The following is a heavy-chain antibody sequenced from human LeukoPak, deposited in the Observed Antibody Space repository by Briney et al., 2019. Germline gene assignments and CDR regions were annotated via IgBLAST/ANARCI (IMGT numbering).Heavy chain of an antibody. J-gene: IGHJ4*02. CDR1: GFTFSSYE. Sequence: GGSLRLSCAASGFTFSSYEMNWVRRAPGKGLEWVSYISSSGSTIYYADSVKGRFTISRDNAKNSLYLQMNSLRAEDTAVYYCARDSYYGSGTHWGQGTLVTVSS. D-gene: IGHD3-10*01. CDR2: ISSSGSTI. V-gene: IGHV3-48*03. CDR3: ARDSYYGSGTH.